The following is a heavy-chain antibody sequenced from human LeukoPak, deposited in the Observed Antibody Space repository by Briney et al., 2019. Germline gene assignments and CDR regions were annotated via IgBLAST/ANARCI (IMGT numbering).Heavy chain of an antibody. CDR1: GGTFSSYA. Sequence: GASVKVSCKASGGTFSSYAIRWVGQAPGQGVGWMGRIIPILGVANYAQKFQGRVTITADKSTRTAYMELSSLRAEDTAVYYCVLNHDWNDVDYWGQGTLVTVSS. J-gene: IGHJ4*02. CDR2: IIPILGVA. D-gene: IGHD1-1*01. CDR3: VLNHDWNDVDY. V-gene: IGHV1-69*04.